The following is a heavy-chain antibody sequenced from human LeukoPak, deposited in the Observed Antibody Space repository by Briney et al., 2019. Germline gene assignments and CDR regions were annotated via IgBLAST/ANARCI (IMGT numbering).Heavy chain of an antibody. D-gene: IGHD2-15*01. Sequence: GASVKVSCKEAGHIFTGYDIHWRRQAPGEGLEGMGWINPNNGGTNYAQRFQGRLTMTRDTSISTAYIDMSRLSFDDTAVYYCASGPSLGTTHPYFDYWGQGTLVTVSS. V-gene: IGHV1-2*02. CDR3: ASGPSLGTTHPYFDY. CDR1: GHIFTGYD. CDR2: INPNNGGT. J-gene: IGHJ4*02.